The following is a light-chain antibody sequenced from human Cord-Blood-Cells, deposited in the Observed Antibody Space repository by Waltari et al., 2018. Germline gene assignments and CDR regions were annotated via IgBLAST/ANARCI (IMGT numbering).Light chain of an antibody. Sequence: DIQMTQSPSSLSASVGDRVTITCRASQSISSYVNWYQQKPWKAPKLLIYAASSLQSGVPSRFSGSGSGTDFTLTISSLQPEDFATYYCQQSYSTPYTFGQGTKLEIK. V-gene: IGKV1-39*01. CDR2: AAS. J-gene: IGKJ2*01. CDR1: QSISSY. CDR3: QQSYSTPYT.